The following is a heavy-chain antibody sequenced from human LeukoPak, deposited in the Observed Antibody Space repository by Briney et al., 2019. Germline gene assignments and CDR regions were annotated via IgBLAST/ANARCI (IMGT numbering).Heavy chain of an antibody. CDR1: GFTVSSNY. D-gene: IGHD6-6*01. J-gene: IGHJ4*02. CDR2: IYSGGST. CDR3: ARSSSPSNLDY. V-gene: IGHV3-66*01. Sequence: GGSLRLSCAASGFTVSSNYMSWVRQAPGKGLEWVSVIYSGGSTYYADSVKGRFTISRDNSKSTLYLQMNSLRAEDTAVYYCARSSSPSNLDYWGQGTLVTVSS.